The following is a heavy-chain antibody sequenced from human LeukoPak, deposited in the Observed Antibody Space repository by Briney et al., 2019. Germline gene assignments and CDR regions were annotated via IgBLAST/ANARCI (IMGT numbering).Heavy chain of an antibody. CDR3: AKKQGGIIVATTLHYYYGMDV. Sequence: GGSLRPSCAASGFTFSSYAMSWVRQAPGKGLEWVSAISGSGGSTYYADSVKGRFTISRDNSKNTLYLQMNSLRAEDTAVYYCAKKQGGIIVATTLHYYYGMDVWGQGTTVTVSS. J-gene: IGHJ6*02. V-gene: IGHV3-23*01. CDR1: GFTFSSYA. CDR2: ISGSGGST. D-gene: IGHD5-12*01.